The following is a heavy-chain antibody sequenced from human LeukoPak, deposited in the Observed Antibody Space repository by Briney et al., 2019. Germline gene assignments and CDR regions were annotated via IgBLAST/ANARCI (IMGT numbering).Heavy chain of an antibody. J-gene: IGHJ6*02. Sequence: ASVKVSCKASGYTFTIYDINWVRQAPGQGLEWVGWMNPNNGGTVYAQKFQGRVTMTRDTSTGTLYMELNSLKSEDTAVYYCARGAIFGVPPRGYGMDVWGQGTTVTVSS. CDR3: ARGAIFGVPPRGYGMDV. CDR1: GYTFTIYD. D-gene: IGHD3-3*01. CDR2: MNPNNGGT. V-gene: IGHV1-8*01.